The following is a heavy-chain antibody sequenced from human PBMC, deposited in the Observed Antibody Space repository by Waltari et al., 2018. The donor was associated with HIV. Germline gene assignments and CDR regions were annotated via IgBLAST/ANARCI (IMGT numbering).Heavy chain of an antibody. CDR1: SDAIKNDN. CDR3: ARGRRWLQFHGHYYFDY. V-gene: IGHV4-59*01. J-gene: IGHJ4*02. CDR2: ISYSGST. D-gene: IGHD3-10*01. Sequence: QVQLQESGPGLVKPSETLSLTCNVSSDAIKNDNWNWIRQPPGKELEWIGYISYSGSTKYGPLKSRVTLSMVSSKNQFSLKLRSVTAADTAVYFCARGRRWLQFHGHYYFDYWGQGTLVTVSS.